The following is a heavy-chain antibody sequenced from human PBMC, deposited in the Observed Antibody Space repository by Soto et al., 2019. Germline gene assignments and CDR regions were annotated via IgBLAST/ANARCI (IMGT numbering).Heavy chain of an antibody. Sequence: QITLKESGPTLVKPTQTLTLTCTFSGFSFSINGVAVGWIRQPPGQALEWLALIYWDDDQRYNPSLKNRLTITKNTSTNQVVLTMTNMGPVDTATYYCAHKRDVSRGFKSWGQGTLVTVSS. V-gene: IGHV2-5*02. CDR2: IYWDDDQ. CDR1: GFSFSINGVA. J-gene: IGHJ5*01. CDR3: AHKRDVSRGFKS.